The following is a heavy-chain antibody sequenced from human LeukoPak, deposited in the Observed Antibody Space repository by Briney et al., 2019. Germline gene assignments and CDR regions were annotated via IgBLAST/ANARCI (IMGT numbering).Heavy chain of an antibody. CDR1: GGSFSGYY. CDR3: ARAGRVVPAATLLDR. CDR2: INHSGST. D-gene: IGHD2-2*01. Sequence: PSETLSLTCAVYGGSFSGYYWSWIRQPPGKGLEWIGEINHSGSTNYNPSLKSRVTISVDTSKNQFSLKLSSVTAADTAVYYCARAGRVVPAATLLDRWGQGTLVTVSS. V-gene: IGHV4-34*01. J-gene: IGHJ5*02.